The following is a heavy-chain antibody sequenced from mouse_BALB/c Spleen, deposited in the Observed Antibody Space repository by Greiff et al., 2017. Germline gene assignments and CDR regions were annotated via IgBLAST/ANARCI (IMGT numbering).Heavy chain of an antibody. J-gene: IGHJ4*01. Sequence: VKLMESGPGLVAPSQSLSITCTVSGFSLTGYGVNWVRQPPGKGLEWLGMIWGDGSTDYNSALKSRLSISKDNSKSQVFLKMNSLQTDDTARYYCARTYGNPYYAMDYWGQGTSVTVSS. CDR2: IWGDGST. CDR1: GFSLTGYG. CDR3: ARTYGNPYYAMDY. V-gene: IGHV2-6-7*01. D-gene: IGHD2-1*01.